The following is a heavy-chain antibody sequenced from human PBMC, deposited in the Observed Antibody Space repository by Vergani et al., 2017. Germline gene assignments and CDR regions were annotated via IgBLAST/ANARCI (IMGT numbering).Heavy chain of an antibody. CDR1: GGSISSYY. V-gene: IGHV4-59*01. J-gene: IGHJ5*02. CDR3: ARNRAIFGVVINNWFDP. Sequence: QVQLQQWGAGLLKPSQTLSLTCTVSGGSISSYYWSWIRQPPGKGLEWIGYIYYSGSTNYNPSLKSRVTISVDTSKNQFSLKLSSVTAADTAVYYCARNRAIFGVVINNWFDPWGQGTLVTVSA. CDR2: IYYSGST. D-gene: IGHD3-3*01.